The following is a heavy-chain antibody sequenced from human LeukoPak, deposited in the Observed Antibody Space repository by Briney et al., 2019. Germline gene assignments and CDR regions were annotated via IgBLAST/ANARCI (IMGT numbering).Heavy chain of an antibody. CDR3: ARSYYYNS. CDR2: TYFRSKWYN. V-gene: IGHV6-1*01. Sequence: SQTLSLTCAISGDSVSSNSAAWNCIRQSPSSGLEWLGRTYFRSKWYNDYAVSVKSRITINPDTSKNQFSLHLSSVTPEDTAVYYCARSYYYNSWGQGTLVTVSS. CDR1: GDSVSSNSAA. J-gene: IGHJ4*02.